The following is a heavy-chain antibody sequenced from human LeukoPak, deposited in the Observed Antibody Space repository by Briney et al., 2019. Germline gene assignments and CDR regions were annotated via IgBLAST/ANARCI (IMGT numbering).Heavy chain of an antibody. CDR3: ARQRAGDYYDSSGYYYGEFDY. Sequence: GESLKISCKGSGYSFTSYWIGWVRQMPGKGLEWMGIIYPGDSDTRYSPSFQGQVTISADKSISTAYLQWSSLKASDTAMYYCARQRAGDYYDSSGYYYGEFDYWGQGTLVTVSS. D-gene: IGHD3-22*01. CDR2: IYPGDSDT. CDR1: GYSFTSYW. V-gene: IGHV5-51*01. J-gene: IGHJ4*02.